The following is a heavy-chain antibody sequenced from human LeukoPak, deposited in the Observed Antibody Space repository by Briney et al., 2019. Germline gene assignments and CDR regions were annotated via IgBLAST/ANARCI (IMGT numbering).Heavy chain of an antibody. J-gene: IGHJ4*02. CDR1: GFTFSSYS. D-gene: IGHD3-22*01. CDR2: ISSSGRYI. V-gene: IGHV3-21*01. CDR3: TRYFDDSRGYYYVNDY. Sequence: GGSLRLSCAASGFTFSSYSMNWVRQAPGKGLEWVSSISSSGRYIYYADSLKGRFTISRDNAKNSLYLQMNSLRAKDTAVYYCTRYFDDSRGYYYVNDYWGQGTLVTVSS.